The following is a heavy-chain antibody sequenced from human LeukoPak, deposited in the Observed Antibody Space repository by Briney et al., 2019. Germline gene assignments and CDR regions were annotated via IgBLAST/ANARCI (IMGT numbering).Heavy chain of an antibody. D-gene: IGHD3-22*01. Sequence: ASVKVSCKASGGTFSSYAISWVRQAPGQGLEWMGGIIPIFGTANYAQKFQGRVTITADESTSTASMELSSLRSEDTAVYYCARSDYYDSSGYYYYFVYWGQGTLVTVSS. CDR2: IIPIFGTA. V-gene: IGHV1-69*13. J-gene: IGHJ4*02. CDR3: ARSDYYDSSGYYYYFVY. CDR1: GGTFSSYA.